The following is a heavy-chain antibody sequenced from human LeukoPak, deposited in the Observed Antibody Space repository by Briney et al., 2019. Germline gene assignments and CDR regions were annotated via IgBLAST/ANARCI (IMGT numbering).Heavy chain of an antibody. CDR2: ISSSSSYI. J-gene: IGHJ4*02. CDR1: GFTFSSYS. V-gene: IGHV3-21*01. D-gene: IGHD5-24*01. CDR3: ARDREMATTDY. Sequence: AGGSLRLSCAASGFTFSSYSMNWVRQAPGKGLEWVSSISSSSSYIYYADSVKGRFTIPRDNAKNSLYLQMNSLRAEDTAVYYCARDREMATTDYWGQGTLVTVSS.